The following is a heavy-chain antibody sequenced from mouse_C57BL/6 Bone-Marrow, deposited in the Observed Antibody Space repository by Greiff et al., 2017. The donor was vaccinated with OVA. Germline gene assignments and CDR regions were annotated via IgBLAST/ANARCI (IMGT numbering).Heavy chain of an antibody. CDR3: ARKDLYYGSSPWFAY. CDR1: GYTFTSYW. Sequence: VKLQESGAELVRPGTSVKLSCKASGYTFTSYWMHWVKQRPGQGLEWIGVIDPSDSYTNYNQKFKGKATLTVDTSSSTAYMQLSSLTSEDSAVYYCARKDLYYGSSPWFAYWGQGTLVTVSA. D-gene: IGHD1-1*01. J-gene: IGHJ3*01. V-gene: IGHV1-59*01. CDR2: IDPSDSYT.